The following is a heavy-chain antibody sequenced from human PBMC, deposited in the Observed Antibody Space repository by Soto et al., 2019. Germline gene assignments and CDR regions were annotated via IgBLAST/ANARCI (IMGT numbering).Heavy chain of an antibody. V-gene: IGHV4-39*01. Sequence: QLQLQESGPGLVKPSETLSLTCTVSGGSISSSSYYWGWIRQPPGKGLEWIGSIYYSGSTYYNPSLKSRVTISVDTSKNQFSLKLSSVTAADTAVYYCARSATVVTSFDYWGQGTLVTVSS. CDR3: ARSATVVTSFDY. CDR2: IYYSGST. CDR1: GGSISSSSYY. J-gene: IGHJ4*02. D-gene: IGHD4-17*01.